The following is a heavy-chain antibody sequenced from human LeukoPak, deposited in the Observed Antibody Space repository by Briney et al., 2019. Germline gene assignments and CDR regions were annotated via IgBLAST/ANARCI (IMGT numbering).Heavy chain of an antibody. Sequence: PSETLSLTCTVSGGSISSYYWSWIRQPPGKGLEWIGYIYYSGSTNYNPSLKSRVTISVDTSKNQFSLKLSSVTAADTAVYYCARHSYGSGLDYWGQGILVTVSS. D-gene: IGHD3-10*01. CDR1: GGSISSYY. J-gene: IGHJ4*02. CDR2: IYYSGST. V-gene: IGHV4-59*08. CDR3: ARHSYGSGLDY.